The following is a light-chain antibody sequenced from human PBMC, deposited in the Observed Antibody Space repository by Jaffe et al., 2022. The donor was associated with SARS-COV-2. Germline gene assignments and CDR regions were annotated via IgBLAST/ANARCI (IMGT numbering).Light chain of an antibody. Sequence: EIVLTQSPGTLSLSPGERATLSCRASQSISSTSLAWYQHKPGQAPRLVIYGAFNRATGIPDRFSGSGSGTDFTLTISRLGPEDFAVYYCQQYDSPWYTFGQGTKLEIK. CDR1: QSISSTS. V-gene: IGKV3-20*01. CDR2: GAF. J-gene: IGKJ2*01. CDR3: QQYDSPWYT.